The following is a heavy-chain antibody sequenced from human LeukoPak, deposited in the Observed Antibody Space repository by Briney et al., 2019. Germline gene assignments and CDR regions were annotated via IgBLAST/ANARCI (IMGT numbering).Heavy chain of an antibody. CDR2: ISSSSSYI. V-gene: IGHV3-21*01. J-gene: IGHJ5*02. D-gene: IGHD6-6*01. CDR3: ARVVRSSEAHWFDP. CDR1: GFTFSSYS. Sequence: GGSLRLSCAASGFTFSSYSMNWVRQAPGKWLEWVSSISSSSSYIYYADSVKGRFTISRDNAKNSLYLQMNSLRAEDTAVYYCARVVRSSEAHWFDPWGQGTLVTVSS.